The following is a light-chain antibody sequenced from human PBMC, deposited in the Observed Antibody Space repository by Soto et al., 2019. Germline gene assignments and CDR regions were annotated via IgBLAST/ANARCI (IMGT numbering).Light chain of an antibody. CDR3: QQRGSWPWT. CDR2: DAS. Sequence: LLTQSPATLSLSPGESATLSCRASQTLRNFLLWFQQRNGKAPTLLLHDASNRDTGIPARFSGSGSGTDFTLPISRLEPEDFQIYYCQQRGSWPWTFGQGTKVDIK. J-gene: IGKJ1*01. V-gene: IGKV3-11*01. CDR1: QTLRNF.